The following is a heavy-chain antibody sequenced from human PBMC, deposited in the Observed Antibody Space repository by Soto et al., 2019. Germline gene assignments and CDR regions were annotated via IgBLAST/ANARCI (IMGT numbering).Heavy chain of an antibody. V-gene: IGHV4-59*01. J-gene: IGHJ4*02. Sequence: VQLQESGPGLVKPSETLSLTCTVSGGSFSGYYWSWIRQSPGKGLEWIGYIHYSGSTNYNPSLKSRVTISVDTSKNQLSLKLSSVTAADTAVYYCARGSAAGTKSPFDYWGQGTLVTVSS. D-gene: IGHD6-13*01. CDR2: IHYSGST. CDR1: GGSFSGYY. CDR3: ARGSAAGTKSPFDY.